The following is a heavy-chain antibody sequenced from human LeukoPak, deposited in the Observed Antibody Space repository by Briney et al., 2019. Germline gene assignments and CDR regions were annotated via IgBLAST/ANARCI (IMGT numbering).Heavy chain of an antibody. CDR2: ISWNSGSI. Sequence: PGGSLRLSCAASGFTFDDYAMYWVRQAPGKGLEWVSGISWNSGSIGYADSVKGRFTISRDNAKNSLYLQMNSLRAEDTAVYYCARHLSYYSSPRLCFDYWGQGTLVTVSS. D-gene: IGHD3-10*01. CDR3: ARHLSYYSSPRLCFDY. CDR1: GFTFDDYA. V-gene: IGHV3-9*01. J-gene: IGHJ4*02.